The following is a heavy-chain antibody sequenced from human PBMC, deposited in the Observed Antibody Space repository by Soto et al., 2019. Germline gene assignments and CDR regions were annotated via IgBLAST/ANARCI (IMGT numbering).Heavy chain of an antibody. CDR3: ARVDFLGKDFDY. CDR1: GYTFTSYG. D-gene: IGHD3-3*01. J-gene: IGHJ4*02. CDR2: ISAYNGNT. Sequence: ASVKVSCKASGYTFTSYGISWVRQAPGQGLEWMGWISAYNGNTNYAQKLQGRVTMTTDTSTSTAYMELRSLRSDGTAVYYCARVDFLGKDFDYWGQGTLVTVSS. V-gene: IGHV1-18*01.